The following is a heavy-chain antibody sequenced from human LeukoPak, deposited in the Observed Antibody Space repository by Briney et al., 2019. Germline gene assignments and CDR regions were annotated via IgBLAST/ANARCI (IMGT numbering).Heavy chain of an antibody. V-gene: IGHV4-31*02. CDR1: SASIKTSPSS. Sequence: TLSLTCSVSSASIKTSPSSWSWIRQHPGKGLEWIGYMYYSGSAYYNPSLKSRVTISVDTTKNQFSLKLSSVTAADTAVYYCARVYYDSSGYYYYYYYMDVWGKGTTVTVSS. CDR2: MYYSGSA. D-gene: IGHD3-22*01. CDR3: ARVYYDSSGYYYYYYYMDV. J-gene: IGHJ6*03.